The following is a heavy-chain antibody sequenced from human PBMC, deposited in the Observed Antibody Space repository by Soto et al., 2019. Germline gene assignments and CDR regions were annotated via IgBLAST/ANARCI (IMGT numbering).Heavy chain of an antibody. J-gene: IGHJ4*02. V-gene: IGHV1-46*01. Sequence: SVKVSCKASGYTFTRYYIHWVRQAPEQRLEWMGIVNPSGDNTNYAPKFRGRVTMTRDTPTNTVHMELSSLRSEDTAVYFCARELGGTTVNTLFDHWGQGTVVTVSS. CDR2: VNPSGDNT. CDR3: ARELGGTTVNTLFDH. CDR1: GYTFTRYY. D-gene: IGHD4-17*01.